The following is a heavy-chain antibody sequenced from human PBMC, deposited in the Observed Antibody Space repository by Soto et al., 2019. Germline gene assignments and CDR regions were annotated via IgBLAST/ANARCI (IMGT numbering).Heavy chain of an antibody. CDR2: IYPDDSDI. Sequence: EVQLVQSGAEVKKPGESLKISCKVSGYSFTKYWIGWVRQMPGKGLEWMGIIYPDDSDIRYSPSFQGQVTISADKSIITAYLQWSSLKSSDSAMYYCARLISPQYFYYGMDVWGQGTTVTVSS. V-gene: IGHV5-51*03. J-gene: IGHJ6*02. CDR3: ARLISPQYFYYGMDV. D-gene: IGHD3-10*01. CDR1: GYSFTKYW.